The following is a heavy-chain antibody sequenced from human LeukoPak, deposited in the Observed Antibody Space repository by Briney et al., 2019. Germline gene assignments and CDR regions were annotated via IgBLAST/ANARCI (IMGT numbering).Heavy chain of an antibody. CDR3: AKNYPEPPAAPGWYYYYYMGV. J-gene: IGHJ6*03. Sequence: GGSLRLSCAASGFTFDDYGMSWVRQAPGKGLEWVSGINWKGGSTGYADSVKGRFTISRDNAKNSLYLQMNSLRAEDTALYYCAKNYPEPPAAPGWYYYYYMGVWGKGTTVTVSS. D-gene: IGHD2-2*01. V-gene: IGHV3-20*04. CDR1: GFTFDDYG. CDR2: INWKGGST.